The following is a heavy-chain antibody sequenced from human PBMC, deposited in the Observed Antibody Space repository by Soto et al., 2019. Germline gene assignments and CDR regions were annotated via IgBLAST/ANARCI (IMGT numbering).Heavy chain of an antibody. Sequence: GGSLRLSCAASGFTFSSYGMHWVRQAPGKGLEWVAVIWYDGSNKYYADSVKGRFTISRDNSKNTLYLQMNSLRAEDTAVYYCARPNVDDAFDIWGQGTMVTVSS. CDR1: GFTFSSYG. V-gene: IGHV3-33*01. CDR2: IWYDGSNK. CDR3: ARPNVDDAFDI. J-gene: IGHJ3*02. D-gene: IGHD2-21*01.